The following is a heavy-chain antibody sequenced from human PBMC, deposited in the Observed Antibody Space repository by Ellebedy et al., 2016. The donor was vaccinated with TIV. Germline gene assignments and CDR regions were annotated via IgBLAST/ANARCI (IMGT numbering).Heavy chain of an antibody. J-gene: IGHJ4*02. D-gene: IGHD5-12*01. V-gene: IGHV3-53*01. CDR1: GFTVSNNY. CDR3: ASGPTS. Sequence: GASLRLSXAASGFTVSNNYMSWVRQLPGKGLEWVSVIYSGGSTYYADSVKGRFTISRDNSKNTLFLQMNSLRAEDTAVYYCASGPTSWGQGTLVTVSS. CDR2: IYSGGST.